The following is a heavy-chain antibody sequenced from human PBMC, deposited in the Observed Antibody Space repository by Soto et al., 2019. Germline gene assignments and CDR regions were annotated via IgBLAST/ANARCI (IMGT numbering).Heavy chain of an antibody. CDR1: GGTFSSYA. J-gene: IGHJ5*02. Sequence: QVQLVQSGAEVKKPGSSVKVSCKASGGTFSSYAISWVRQAPGQGLEWMGGIIPIFGTANYAQKFQGRVTITAGEATMHAYVVLRCLRPEVTAVYYCARDAPYPADYRNCELILFAPSAPGTL. D-gene: IGHD4-4*01. CDR2: IIPIFGTA. CDR3: ARDAPYPADYRNCELILFAP. V-gene: IGHV1-69*12.